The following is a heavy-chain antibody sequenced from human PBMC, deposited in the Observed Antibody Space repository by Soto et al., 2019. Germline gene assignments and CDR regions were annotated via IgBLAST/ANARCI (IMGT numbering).Heavy chain of an antibody. D-gene: IGHD3-10*01. CDR2: IYYNGDT. J-gene: IGHJ4*02. CDR3: ARHYYGSGSYWNFDY. V-gene: IGHV4-39*01. CDR1: GGSISSNSYY. Sequence: PSETLSLTCTVSGGSISSNSYYWGWIRHPPGKGLEWIGSIYYNGDTYYNPSLKSRVTISVDTSKIQFSLKLGSVTAADTAVYYCARHYYGSGSYWNFDYWGQGALVTVSS.